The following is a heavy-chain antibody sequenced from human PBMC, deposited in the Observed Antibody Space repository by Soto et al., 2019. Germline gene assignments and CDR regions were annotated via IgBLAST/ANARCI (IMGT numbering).Heavy chain of an antibody. CDR3: ARDSAGYDFWSGTNRWFEP. CDR2: IWYDGSNK. J-gene: IGHJ5*02. V-gene: IGHV3-33*01. D-gene: IGHD3-3*01. CDR1: VFTFSSYG. Sequence: VGSLRLSCASSVFTFSSYGMHCVRHSPGKWLEWVAVIWYDGSNKYYADSVKGRFTISRDNSKNTLYLQMNSLRAEDTAVYYCARDSAGYDFWSGTNRWFEPWGQGTLVNVSS.